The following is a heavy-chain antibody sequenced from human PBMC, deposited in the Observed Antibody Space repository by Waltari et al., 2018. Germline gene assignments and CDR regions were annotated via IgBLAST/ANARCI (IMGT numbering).Heavy chain of an antibody. CDR3: AKSAGVYGDYVCAY. Sequence: EVQLLESGGGLVQPGGCLRLSCAASGFTFSSYAMSWVRQAPGKGREWVSAISGRGVSTYHADSGKGRFTIPSDNSKNTLYLQMNSLRAEDTAVYYCAKSAGVYGDYVCAYWGQGTLVTVSS. V-gene: IGHV3-23*01. J-gene: IGHJ4*02. CDR1: GFTFSSYA. D-gene: IGHD4-17*01. CDR2: ISGRGVST.